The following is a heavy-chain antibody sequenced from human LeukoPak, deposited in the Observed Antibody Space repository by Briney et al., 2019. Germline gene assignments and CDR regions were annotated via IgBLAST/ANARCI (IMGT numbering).Heavy chain of an antibody. CDR3: ARDPDSMAGDYGGGY. D-gene: IGHD4-17*01. CDR2: INPNSGGT. J-gene: IGHJ4*02. CDR1: GYYFVGYY. Sequence: GASVKVSCKASGYYFVGYYIHWVRQAPGQGLEWMGWINPNSGGTNYAQKFQGRVTMTRDTSISTAYMELSRLRSDDTAVYYCARDPDSMAGDYGGGYWGQGTLVTVSS. V-gene: IGHV1-2*02.